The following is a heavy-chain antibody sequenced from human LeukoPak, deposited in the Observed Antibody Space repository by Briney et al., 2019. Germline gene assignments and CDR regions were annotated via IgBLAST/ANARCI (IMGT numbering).Heavy chain of an antibody. Sequence: SETLSLTCTVSGGSISSYYWSWIRQPPGKGLEWIGYIYYSGSTNYNPSLKSRVTISVDTSKNQFSLKLSSVTAADTAVYYCASACYDSSGFRLRAEYFQHWGQGTLVTVSS. CDR3: ASACYDSSGFRLRAEYFQH. D-gene: IGHD3-22*01. V-gene: IGHV4-59*01. J-gene: IGHJ1*01. CDR1: GGSISSYY. CDR2: IYYSGST.